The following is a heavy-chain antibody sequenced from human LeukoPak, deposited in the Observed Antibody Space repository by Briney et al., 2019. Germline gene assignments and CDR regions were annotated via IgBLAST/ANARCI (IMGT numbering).Heavy chain of an antibody. CDR3: TSELDDILTDY. V-gene: IGHV3-23*01. Sequence: GGSLRLSCAASGFTFSSYAMSWVRQAPGKGLEWVSAISGSGGSTYYADSVKGRFTISRDNAKNSLYLQMNSLRAEDTAVYYCTSELDDILTDYWGQGTLVTVSS. CDR2: ISGSGGST. J-gene: IGHJ4*02. D-gene: IGHD3-9*01. CDR1: GFTFSSYA.